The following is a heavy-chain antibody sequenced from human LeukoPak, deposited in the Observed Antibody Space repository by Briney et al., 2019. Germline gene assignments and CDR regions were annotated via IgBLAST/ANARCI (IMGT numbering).Heavy chain of an antibody. J-gene: IGHJ3*02. V-gene: IGHV3-30-3*01. Sequence: GGCLTLSCAASGFTFSNYAMHWVRQAPGKGLEWMAIISYDGSNKDCADSVKGRFTISRDNSKNTLYLQVNGLRTEDTAVYYCARRMGATPVGNAFDIWEQGWIVTVSS. CDR3: ARRMGATPVGNAFDI. D-gene: IGHD1-26*01. CDR2: ISYDGSNK. CDR1: GFTFSNYA.